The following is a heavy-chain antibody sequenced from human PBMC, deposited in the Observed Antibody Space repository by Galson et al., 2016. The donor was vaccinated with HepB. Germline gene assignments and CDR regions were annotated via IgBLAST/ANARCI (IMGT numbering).Heavy chain of an antibody. D-gene: IGHD3-22*01. CDR3: VRGDYYGSSGYYDY. V-gene: IGHV1-18*01. CDR1: GYTFFSSG. J-gene: IGHJ4*02. CDR2: ISAYNGNT. Sequence: SVKVSCKASGYTFFSSGMSWVRQAPGQGLEWMGWISAYNGNTDYAQKFQGRVTVTTDTSTSTAYMELRGLRSDDTAVYYCVRGDYYGSSGYYDYWGQGTLVTVSS.